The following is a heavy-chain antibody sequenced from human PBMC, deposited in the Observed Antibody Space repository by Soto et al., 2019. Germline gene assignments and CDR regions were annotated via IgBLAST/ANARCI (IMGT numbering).Heavy chain of an antibody. J-gene: IGHJ6*04. Sequence: EVQLVESGGGLVQPGGSLRLSCAASGVTVSNNYMSWVRQAPGKGLEWVSVICSDGSRYYADSVQGRFTISRDNSKNSVYLQMNSLRAEDSAVYYCARDVGVWGRGTTVTVSS. CDR2: ICSDGSR. CDR3: ARDVGV. CDR1: GVTVSNNY. V-gene: IGHV3-66*01.